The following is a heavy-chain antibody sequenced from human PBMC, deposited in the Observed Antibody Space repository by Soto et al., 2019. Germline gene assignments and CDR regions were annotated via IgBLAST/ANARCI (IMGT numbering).Heavy chain of an antibody. V-gene: IGHV3-23*01. CDR2: ISGSRGST. Sequence: GKGLEWVSAISGSRGSTYYADSVKGRFTISRDNSKNTLYLQMNSLRAEDTAVYYCAKDLLQMDAFDIWGQGTMVTVSS. J-gene: IGHJ3*02. CDR3: AKDLLQMDAFDI. D-gene: IGHD3-22*01.